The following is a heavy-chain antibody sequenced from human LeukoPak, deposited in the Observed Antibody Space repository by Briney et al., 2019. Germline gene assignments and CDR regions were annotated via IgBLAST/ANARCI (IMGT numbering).Heavy chain of an antibody. CDR3: ARDAVTLSGFASGWFRRPPYY. CDR1: GFTFSSYG. V-gene: IGHV3-33*01. Sequence: GGSLRLSCAASGFTFSSYGMHWVRQAPGKGLEWVAVIWYDGSNKYYADSVKGRFTISRDNSKNTLYLQMNSLRAEDTAVYYCARDAVTLSGFASGWFRRPPYYWGQGTLVTVSS. CDR2: IWYDGSNK. D-gene: IGHD6-19*01. J-gene: IGHJ4*02.